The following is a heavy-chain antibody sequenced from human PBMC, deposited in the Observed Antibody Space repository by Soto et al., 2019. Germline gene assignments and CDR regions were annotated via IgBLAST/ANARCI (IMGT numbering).Heavy chain of an antibody. V-gene: IGHV3-30*18. CDR2: ISYDGSNK. CDR3: AKDGQGNFWSGLYYYYYYMDV. Sequence: QVQLVESGGGVVQPGRSLRLSCAASGFTFSSYGMHWVRQAPGKGLEWVAVISYDGSNKYYADSVKGRFTISRDKSKHTLYLQMNSLRAEATAVYYCAKDGQGNFWSGLYYYYYYMDVWGKGTTVTVSS. J-gene: IGHJ6*03. D-gene: IGHD3-3*01. CDR1: GFTFSSYG.